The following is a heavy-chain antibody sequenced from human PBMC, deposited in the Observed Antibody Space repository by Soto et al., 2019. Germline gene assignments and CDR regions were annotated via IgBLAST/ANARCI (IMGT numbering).Heavy chain of an antibody. Sequence: TVSRTCTGPGGSISTSYWSWFQQPTGKGLNWIGYIYYSGSTNYNPSLKSRVTISVDTSKNQFSLKLSSVTAADTAVYYCARHLRGSRGYVCYYYYYTDVWGNGTTVPVSS. V-gene: IGHV4-59*08. CDR1: GGSISTSY. CDR2: IYYSGST. D-gene: IGHD5-12*01. J-gene: IGHJ6*03. CDR3: ARHLRGSRGYVCYYYYYTDV.